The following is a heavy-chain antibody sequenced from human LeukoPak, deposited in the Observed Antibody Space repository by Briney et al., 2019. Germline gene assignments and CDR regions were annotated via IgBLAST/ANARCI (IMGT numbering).Heavy chain of an antibody. Sequence: SPSVTPYYTPSLKSRVTISVDSSKNQFSLKLSSVTAADTAVYYCAREVLYCSSTSCLAFDPWGQGTLVTVSS. V-gene: IGHV4-30-2*01. CDR2: SPSVTP. J-gene: IGHJ5*02. D-gene: IGHD2-2*01. CDR3: AREVLYCSSTSCLAFDP.